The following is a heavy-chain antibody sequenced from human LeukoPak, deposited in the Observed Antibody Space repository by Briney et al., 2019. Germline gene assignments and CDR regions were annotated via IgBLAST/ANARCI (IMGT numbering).Heavy chain of an antibody. CDR3: ARGYYYDTSGYYPHDAFDI. J-gene: IGHJ3*02. CDR1: GGSITNYY. D-gene: IGHD3-22*01. V-gene: IGHV4-59*01. Sequence: SETLSLTCTVSGGSITNYYWSWIRQPPGKGLEWIGYIYYSGSTNYNPSLKSRVTISVDTSKNQFSLRLNSVTAADTAVYYCARGYYYDTSGYYPHDAFDIWGQGTMVTVSS. CDR2: IYYSGST.